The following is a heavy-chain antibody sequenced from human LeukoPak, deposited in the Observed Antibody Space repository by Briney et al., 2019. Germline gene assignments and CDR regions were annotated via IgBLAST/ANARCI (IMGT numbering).Heavy chain of an antibody. CDR2: ISSSSSYI. V-gene: IGHV3-21*01. Sequence: GGSLRLSCAASGFTFSSYSMNWVRQAPGKGLEWVSSISSSSSYIYYADSVEGRFTISRDNAKNSLYLQMNSLRAVDTAVYYCARDSGRVVVLEIDYWGQGTLVTVSS. D-gene: IGHD2-21*01. CDR1: GFTFSSYS. J-gene: IGHJ4*02. CDR3: ARDSGRVVVLEIDY.